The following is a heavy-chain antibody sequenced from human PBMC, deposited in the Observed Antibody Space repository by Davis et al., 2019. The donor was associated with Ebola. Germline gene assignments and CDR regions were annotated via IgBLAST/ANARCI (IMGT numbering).Heavy chain of an antibody. Sequence: ASVKVSCKASGYTFTGYYMHWVRQAPGQGLEWMGWINPNNGSTNYAQKFQDWVTMTRDTSISTAYMELSRLRSDDTAMYYCAKAPGYCSGGTCYPDYWGQGTLVTVSS. D-gene: IGHD2-15*01. CDR3: AKAPGYCSGGTCYPDY. CDR2: INPNNGST. J-gene: IGHJ4*02. V-gene: IGHV1-2*04. CDR1: GYTFTGYY.